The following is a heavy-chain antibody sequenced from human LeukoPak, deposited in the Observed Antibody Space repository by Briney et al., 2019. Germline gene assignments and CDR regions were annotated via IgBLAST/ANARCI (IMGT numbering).Heavy chain of an antibody. V-gene: IGHV3-7*05. CDR2: IRQDGSEK. J-gene: IGHJ4*02. Sequence: GGSLRLSCAASGFTFSDYWMSWVRQAPGKGLEWVANIRQDGSEKYYVDSVKGRFTISRDNAMNALYLQINSLRAEDTAVYYCARDGKQTPFEYWGRGTLVTV. CDR1: GFTFSDYW. CDR3: ARDGKQTPFEY. D-gene: IGHD4-23*01.